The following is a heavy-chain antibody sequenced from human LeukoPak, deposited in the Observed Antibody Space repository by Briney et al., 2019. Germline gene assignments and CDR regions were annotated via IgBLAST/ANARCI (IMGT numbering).Heavy chain of an antibody. V-gene: IGHV3-74*01. CDR3: AKDGTVVTGWFDP. D-gene: IGHD4-23*01. CDR2: INGDGSLT. J-gene: IGHJ5*02. Sequence: GGSLRLSCAASGITFSNYWIHWVRHTPGTGLVWVSHINGDGSLTYYADSVKGRFTISRDNAKNTAFLQMNSLRAEDTAVYYCAKDGTVVTGWFDPWGQGTLVTVSS. CDR1: GITFSNYW.